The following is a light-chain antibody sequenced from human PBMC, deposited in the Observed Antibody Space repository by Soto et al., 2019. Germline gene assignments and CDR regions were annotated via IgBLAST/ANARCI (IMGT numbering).Light chain of an antibody. CDR3: QQSYITPLT. CDR2: AAS. J-gene: IGKJ4*01. CDR1: QDISSW. Sequence: DIKITQSLSSVSASERDRVTITCRASQDISSWLAWYQQKPGKAPKIMIYAASSLQGGVPSRFSGSGSGTEYTLTISSLQPEDYATYYCQQSYITPLTFGGGTKVDIK. V-gene: IGKV1-12*01.